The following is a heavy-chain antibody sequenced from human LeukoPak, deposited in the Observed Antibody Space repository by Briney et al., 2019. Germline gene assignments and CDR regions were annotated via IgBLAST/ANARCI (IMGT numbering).Heavy chain of an antibody. CDR3: ARGYCGGDCPRDDDAFDI. CDR1: GFSFSIYG. D-gene: IGHD2-21*02. Sequence: GGSLRLSCATSGFSFSIYGMHWVRQAQGKGLEWVALTWYDGSNKNYADSVKGRFTISRDNSKNTLYLQMNSLRADDTAVYYCARGYCGGDCPRDDDAFDIWGQGTTVTVSS. V-gene: IGHV3-33*01. CDR2: TWYDGSNK. J-gene: IGHJ3*02.